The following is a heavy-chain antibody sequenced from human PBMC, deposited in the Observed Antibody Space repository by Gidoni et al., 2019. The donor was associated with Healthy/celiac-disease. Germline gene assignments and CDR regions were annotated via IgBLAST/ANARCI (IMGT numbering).Heavy chain of an antibody. V-gene: IGHV3-21*01. D-gene: IGHD6-13*01. J-gene: IGHJ4*02. CDR2: ISSSSSYI. CDR1: GFTFSTYS. Sequence: VQLVESGGGLVKPGGSLRLSCAASGFTFSTYSMNWVRQAPGKGLEWVSSISSSSSYIYYADSVKGRFTISRDNAKNSLYLQMNSLRAEDTAVYYCARMTIAALDYWGQGTLVTVSS. CDR3: ARMTIAALDY.